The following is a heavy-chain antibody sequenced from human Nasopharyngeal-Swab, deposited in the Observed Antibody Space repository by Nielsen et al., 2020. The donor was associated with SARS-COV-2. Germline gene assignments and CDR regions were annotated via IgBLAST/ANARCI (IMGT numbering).Heavy chain of an antibody. CDR3: ARAPPYYDFWSGYYKGWFDP. CDR2: INHSGST. Sequence: WIRQPPGKGLEWIGEINHSGSTNNNPSLKSQVTISVDTSKNQFSLKLSSVTAADTAVYYCARAPPYYDFWSGYYKGWFDPWGQGTLVTVSS. V-gene: IGHV4-34*01. J-gene: IGHJ5*02. D-gene: IGHD3-3*01.